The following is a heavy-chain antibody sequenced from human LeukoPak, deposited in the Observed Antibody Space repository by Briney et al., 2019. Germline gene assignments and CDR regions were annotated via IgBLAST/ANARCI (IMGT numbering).Heavy chain of an antibody. D-gene: IGHD2-2*01. J-gene: IGHJ4*02. CDR1: GYPFTSYA. Sequence: ASVKVSCKASGYPFTSYAIHWVRQAPGQSLEWMGWISACDGETKYSQNFQGRLTITRDTSSSTAYMELNSLISEDTAVYYCARDQGYQLLYYWGQGTLVTVSS. CDR2: ISACDGET. CDR3: ARDQGYQLLYY. V-gene: IGHV1-3*01.